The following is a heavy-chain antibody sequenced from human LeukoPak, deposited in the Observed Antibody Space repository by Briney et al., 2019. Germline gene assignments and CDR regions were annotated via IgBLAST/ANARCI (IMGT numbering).Heavy chain of an antibody. CDR2: TSVYNSQT. J-gene: IGHJ5*02. V-gene: IGHV1-18*01. CDR1: GYTFSKFG. D-gene: IGHD4/OR15-4a*01. Sequence: ASVKVSCKASGYTFSKFGISWVRQAPGQGLEWMGWTSVYNSQTNFAQKFQGRVTVTTDRSTTTVYMELRNLRFDDTAIYYCARDMVGLAADGNWFDPWGQGTLVTVSS. CDR3: ARDMVGLAADGNWFDP.